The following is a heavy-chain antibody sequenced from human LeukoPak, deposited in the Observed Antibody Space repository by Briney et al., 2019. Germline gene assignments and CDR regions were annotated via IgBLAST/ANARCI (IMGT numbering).Heavy chain of an antibody. Sequence: GGSLRLPCAASGFTFSSYWMSWVRQAPGKGLEWVANIKQDGSEKYYVDSVKGRFTISRDNAKNSLYLQMNSLRAEDTAVYYCARVGSGYYGSGSYYNFDYWGQGTLVTVSS. V-gene: IGHV3-7*01. J-gene: IGHJ4*02. CDR2: IKQDGSEK. CDR1: GFTFSSYW. D-gene: IGHD3-10*01. CDR3: ARVGSGYYGSGSYYNFDY.